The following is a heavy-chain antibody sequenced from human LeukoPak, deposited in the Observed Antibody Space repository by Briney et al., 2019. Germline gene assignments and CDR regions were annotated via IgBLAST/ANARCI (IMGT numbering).Heavy chain of an antibody. D-gene: IGHD2-2*02. J-gene: IGHJ5*02. V-gene: IGHV1-18*01. CDR3: ARDGLSYTNPNNWFDP. CDR1: GYPFTSYY. Sequence: ASAKVSCKASGYPFTSYYIHSVRQAPGQGLEWMGWSSAYNGDTNYAQNLQGRVTMITDTSTDTAYMELRSLRSDDTAVYYCARDGLSYTNPNNWFDPWGQGTLVTVSS. CDR2: SSAYNGDT.